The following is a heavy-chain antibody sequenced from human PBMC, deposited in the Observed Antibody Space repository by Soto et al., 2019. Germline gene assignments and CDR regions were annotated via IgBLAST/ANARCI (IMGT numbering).Heavy chain of an antibody. CDR1: GFTFSDHY. D-gene: IGHD3-10*01. J-gene: IGHJ4*02. V-gene: IGHV3-72*01. Sequence: EVQLVESGGGLVQPGGSLRLSCAASGFTFSDHYMDWVRQAPGKGLEWVGRIRNRPNSYTTQYAASVKGRFAVLRDDSENSVYLQMNDLKPEDTAVYYGVRDSGRGFDLYYCGQGAQVTVSS. CDR3: VRDSGRGFDLYY. CDR2: IRNRPNSYTT.